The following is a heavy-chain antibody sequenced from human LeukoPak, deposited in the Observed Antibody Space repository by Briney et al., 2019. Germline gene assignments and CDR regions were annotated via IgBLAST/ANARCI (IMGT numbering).Heavy chain of an antibody. V-gene: IGHV4-30-2*01. CDR3: AREGRYIYGGFDP. D-gene: IGHD5-18*01. CDR2: IFHTGQT. Sequence: SQTLSLTCTVSGGSISNGDYYWNWIRQPPGKGLGWIGYIFHTGQTYYNPSLKSRVTISVDGSKNQFSLRLSSVTAADTAVYFCAREGRYIYGGFDPWGQGTLVTVSS. CDR1: GGSISNGDYY. J-gene: IGHJ5*02.